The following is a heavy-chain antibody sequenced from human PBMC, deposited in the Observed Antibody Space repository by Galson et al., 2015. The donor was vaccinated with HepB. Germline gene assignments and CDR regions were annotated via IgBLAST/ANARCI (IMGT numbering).Heavy chain of an antibody. Sequence: LSLTCAVSGYSISSSNWWGWIRQPPGKGLEGIGDIYYSGSTYYNPSLKSRVTMSVDTSKNQFSLKLSSVTAVDTAVYYCARKEGDFWSGYLDYWGQGTLVTVSS. J-gene: IGHJ4*02. CDR2: IYYSGST. CDR3: ARKEGDFWSGYLDY. V-gene: IGHV4-28*01. CDR1: GYSISSSNW. D-gene: IGHD3-3*01.